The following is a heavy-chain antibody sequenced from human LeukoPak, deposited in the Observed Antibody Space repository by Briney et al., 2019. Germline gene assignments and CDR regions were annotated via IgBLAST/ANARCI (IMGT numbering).Heavy chain of an antibody. CDR3: ARHVGDQGLRYFDWLLKGQGPDWFDP. J-gene: IGHJ5*02. CDR2: IYYSGST. Sequence: PSETLSLTCTVSGGSISSSSYYWGWIRQPPGKGLEWIGSIYYSGSTYYNPSLKSRVTISVDTSKNQFSLKLSSVTAADTAVYYCARHVGDQGLRYFDWLLKGQGPDWFDPWGQGTLVTVSS. D-gene: IGHD3-9*01. V-gene: IGHV4-39*01. CDR1: GGSISSSSYY.